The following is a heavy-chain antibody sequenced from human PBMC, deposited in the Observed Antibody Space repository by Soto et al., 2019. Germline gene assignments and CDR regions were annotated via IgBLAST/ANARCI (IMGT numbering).Heavy chain of an antibody. D-gene: IGHD1-26*01. CDR1: GGTFSSYA. V-gene: IGHV1-69*13. CDR2: IIPIFGTA. Sequence: SVKVSCKASGGTFSSYAISWVRQAPGQGLEWMGGIIPIFGTANYAQKFQGRVTITADESTSTAYMELSSLRSEDTAVYYCARGVLVGATTDYYYYGMDVWGQGTTVTVSS. J-gene: IGHJ6*02. CDR3: ARGVLVGATTDYYYYGMDV.